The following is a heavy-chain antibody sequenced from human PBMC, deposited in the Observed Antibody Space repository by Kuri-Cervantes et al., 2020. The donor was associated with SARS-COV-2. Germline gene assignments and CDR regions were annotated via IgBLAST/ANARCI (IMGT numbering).Heavy chain of an antibody. Sequence: GGSLRLSCAASGFTFSDYYMSWIRQAPGKGLEWVSYISSSGSTIYYADSVKGRFTISRDNAKNSLYLQMNSLRAEDTAVYYCARDPYSNTGWYYYYGMDVWGQGTTVTVSS. CDR3: ARDPYSNTGWYYYYGMDV. CDR1: GFTFSDYY. V-gene: IGHV3-11*01. CDR2: ISSSGSTI. D-gene: IGHD6-13*01. J-gene: IGHJ6*02.